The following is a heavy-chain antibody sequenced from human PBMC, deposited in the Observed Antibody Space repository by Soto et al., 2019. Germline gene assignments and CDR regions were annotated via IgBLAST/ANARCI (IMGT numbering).Heavy chain of an antibody. CDR1: GYTFTSYY. D-gene: IGHD6-13*01. CDR3: ARDPTAASGTLENWFDP. J-gene: IGHJ5*02. V-gene: IGHV1-46*01. CDR2: INPSGGST. Sequence: ASVKVSCKASGYTFTSYYMHWARQAPGQGLEWMGIINPSGGSTSYAQKFQGRVTMTRDTSTSTFYMELSSLRSEDTAVYYCARDPTAASGTLENWFDPWGQGTLVTVSS.